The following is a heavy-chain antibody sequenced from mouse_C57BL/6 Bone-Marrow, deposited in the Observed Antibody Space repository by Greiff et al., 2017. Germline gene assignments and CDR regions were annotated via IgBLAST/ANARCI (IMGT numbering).Heavy chain of an antibody. J-gene: IGHJ2*01. Sequence: QVHVKQSGAELARPGASVKLSCKASGYAFSSSWMNWVKQRPGKGLEWIGRIYPGDGDTNYNGKFKGKATLTADKSSSTAYMQLSSLTSEDSAVYFCARVSYYGNYPYFDYWGQGTTLTVSS. V-gene: IGHV1-82*01. D-gene: IGHD2-1*01. CDR3: ARVSYYGNYPYFDY. CDR1: GYAFSSSW. CDR2: IYPGDGDT.